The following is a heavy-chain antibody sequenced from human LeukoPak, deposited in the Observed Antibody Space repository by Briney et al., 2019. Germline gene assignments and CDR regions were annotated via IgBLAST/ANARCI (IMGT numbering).Heavy chain of an antibody. CDR1: GGSIRSGGDY. CDR3: ARGHEYYDSSGYYRFDY. J-gene: IGHJ4*02. Sequence: SQTLSLTCTVSGGSIRSGGDYWSWIRQHPGKGLEWIGYIHYSESTYYNPSLRSRVTISVDTSKNQFSLKLNSVTAADTAVYFCARGHEYYDSSGYYRFDYWGQGTLVTVSS. CDR2: IHYSEST. V-gene: IGHV4-31*03. D-gene: IGHD3-22*01.